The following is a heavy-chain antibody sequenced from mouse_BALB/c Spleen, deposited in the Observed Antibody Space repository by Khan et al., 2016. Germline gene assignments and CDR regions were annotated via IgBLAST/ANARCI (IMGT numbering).Heavy chain of an antibody. CDR2: ITHSDST. CDR1: GDSITSGY. Sequence: EVQLQESGPSLVKPSQALSLTCSVTGDSITSGYWNWIRKFPGIKLEYMGYITHSDSTYYNPSLKSRISITRDTSTNQYFLQLISETTEDTATYCCTRDDGSSYVRGIDYWGQGTSVTVSS. CDR3: TRDDGSSYVRGIDY. V-gene: IGHV3-8*02. J-gene: IGHJ4*01. D-gene: IGHD1-1*01.